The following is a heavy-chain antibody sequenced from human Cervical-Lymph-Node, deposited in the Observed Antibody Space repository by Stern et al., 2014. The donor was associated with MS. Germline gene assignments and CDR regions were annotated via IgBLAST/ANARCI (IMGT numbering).Heavy chain of an antibody. CDR2: IDWDDDK. Sequence: QVTLRESGPALVKHTQTLTLTCTFSGFSLSTSGMCVSWIRQPPGKALEWLALIDWDDDKYYSSSLKTRLTISKDTSKNQVVLTMTNMDPVDTATYYCARIWTGYYRGLNYYYYYGMDVWGQGTTVTVSS. CDR3: ARIWTGYYRGLNYYYYYGMDV. D-gene: IGHD3/OR15-3a*01. J-gene: IGHJ6*02. V-gene: IGHV2-70*01. CDR1: GFSLSTSGMC.